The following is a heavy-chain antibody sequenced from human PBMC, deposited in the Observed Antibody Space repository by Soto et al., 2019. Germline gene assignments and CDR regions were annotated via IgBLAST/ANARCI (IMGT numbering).Heavy chain of an antibody. D-gene: IGHD2-8*01. CDR2: INPKSGGT. J-gene: IGHJ6*02. CDR3: ARGHSTDCSNGVCSFFYNHEMDV. V-gene: IGHV1-2*04. Sequence: ASVKVSCKASGYSFTDYHIHWVRQAPGQGLEWLGGINPKSGGTSTAQKFQGWVTMTRDRSISTVYMELTRLRSDDTAVYFCARGHSTDCSNGVCSFFYNHEMDVWGQATTVTVSS. CDR1: GYSFTDYH.